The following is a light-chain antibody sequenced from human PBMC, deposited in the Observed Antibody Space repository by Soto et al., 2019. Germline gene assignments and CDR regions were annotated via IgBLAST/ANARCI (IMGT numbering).Light chain of an antibody. V-gene: IGKV1-17*03. CDR3: LQHKSYPRT. CDR1: QGIRNY. J-gene: IGKJ1*01. Sequence: DIQMTQSPSAMSASVGDRVTITCRASQGIRNYLAWFQQKPGEVPKRLIYDASSLQSGVPSRFSGSGSGTEFTLTISSLQPEDFATYYCLQHKSYPRTFGQGTKVEIK. CDR2: DAS.